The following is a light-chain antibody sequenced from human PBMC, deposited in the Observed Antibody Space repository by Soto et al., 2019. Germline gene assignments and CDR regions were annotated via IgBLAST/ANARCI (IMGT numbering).Light chain of an antibody. CDR2: GAS. CDR3: QQYVSTPLT. V-gene: IGKV3-20*01. CDR1: QTVGSSF. Sequence: EIVLTQSPGTLSLSPGERATLSCRASQTVGSSFLAWFQHKPGQAPRLLIYGASTRATGIPDRFSGSGSGTDFTLTISRLEPEDFAVYYCQQYVSTPLTFGGGTKVDIK. J-gene: IGKJ4*01.